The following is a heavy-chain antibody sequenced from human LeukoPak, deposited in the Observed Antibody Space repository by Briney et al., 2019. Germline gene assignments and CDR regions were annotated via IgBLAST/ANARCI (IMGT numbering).Heavy chain of an antibody. Sequence: GGSLRLSCAASGLTFSSYWMSWVRQAPGKGLEWLSAINNRGSSTYYAGSVKDRFTISRDNSENTLYLQMNSLTVDDTAVYFCAKERQTGDYFTSDYWGQGTLVTVSS. J-gene: IGHJ4*02. CDR2: INNRGSST. V-gene: IGHV3-23*01. D-gene: IGHD4-17*01. CDR3: AKERQTGDYFTSDY. CDR1: GLTFSSYW.